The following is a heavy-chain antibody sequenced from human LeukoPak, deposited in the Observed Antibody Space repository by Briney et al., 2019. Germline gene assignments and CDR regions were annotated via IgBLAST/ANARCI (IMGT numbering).Heavy chain of an antibody. CDR2: ISYDGSNK. Sequence: GGSLRRSCAASGFTFSSYGMHWVRQAPGKGLEWVAVISYDGSNKYYADSVKGRFTISRDNSKNTLYLQMNSLRAEDTAVYYCAKDKHSYGQARGSYGLDVWGQGTTVTVSS. D-gene: IGHD5-18*01. V-gene: IGHV3-30*18. CDR1: GFTFSSYG. J-gene: IGHJ6*02. CDR3: AKDKHSYGQARGSYGLDV.